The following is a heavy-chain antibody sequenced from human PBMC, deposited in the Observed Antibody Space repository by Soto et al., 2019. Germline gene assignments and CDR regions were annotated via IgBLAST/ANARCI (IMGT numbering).Heavy chain of an antibody. CDR3: ARGGGSYYSRAGMDY. Sequence: ASVKVSCKASGYTFTSYYMHWVRQAPGQGLEWMGMINPSGGSTSYAQKFQGRVTMTRDTSTSTVYMELSSLRSEDTAVYYCARGGGSYYSRAGMDYWGQGTLVTVSS. CDR1: GYTFTSYY. CDR2: INPSGGST. D-gene: IGHD1-26*01. V-gene: IGHV1-46*01. J-gene: IGHJ4*02.